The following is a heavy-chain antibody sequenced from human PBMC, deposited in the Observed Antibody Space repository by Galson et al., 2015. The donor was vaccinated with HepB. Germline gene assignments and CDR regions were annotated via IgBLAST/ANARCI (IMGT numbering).Heavy chain of an antibody. J-gene: IGHJ4*02. CDR3: ARVRINHLDY. CDR1: GFTFSSHD. Sequence: SLRLSCAASGFTFSSHDLYWVRQAPGKGLEWVSVISSDGSKTYADSVKGRFTIPRDNPKSTLYLHMTHLRFDDTSMYYCARVRINHLDYWGQVTLVTVSS. D-gene: IGHD1-14*01. V-gene: IGHV3-30-3*01. CDR2: ISSDGSK.